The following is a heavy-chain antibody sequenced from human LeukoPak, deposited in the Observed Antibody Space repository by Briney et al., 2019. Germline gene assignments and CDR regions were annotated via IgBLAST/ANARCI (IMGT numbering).Heavy chain of an antibody. CDR1: GFSLSTGGMC. CDR3: ARIERRDGYINFDY. Sequence: SGPTLVNPTQTLTLTCTFSGFSLSTGGMCVSWIRQPPGKALEWLARIDWDDDKYYSTSLKTRLTISKDTSKNQVVLTMTNMDPVDTATYYCARIERRDGYINFDYWGQGTLVTVSS. J-gene: IGHJ4*02. CDR2: IDWDDDK. D-gene: IGHD5-24*01. V-gene: IGHV2-70*11.